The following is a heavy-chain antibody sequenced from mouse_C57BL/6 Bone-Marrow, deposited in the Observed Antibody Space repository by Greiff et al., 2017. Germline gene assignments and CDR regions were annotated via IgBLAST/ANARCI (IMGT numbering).Heavy chain of an antibody. CDR1: GYTFTSYW. CDR2: IHPNSGST. Sequence: QVQLQQPGAELVKPGASVKLSCKASGYTFTSYWMHWVKQRPGQGLEWIGMIHPNSGSTNYNEKFKSKATLTVDKSSSTAYMQLSSQTSEDSAVYYCARQSTYWYFDVWGTGTTVTVSS. D-gene: IGHD1-3*01. CDR3: ARQSTYWYFDV. J-gene: IGHJ1*03. V-gene: IGHV1-64*01.